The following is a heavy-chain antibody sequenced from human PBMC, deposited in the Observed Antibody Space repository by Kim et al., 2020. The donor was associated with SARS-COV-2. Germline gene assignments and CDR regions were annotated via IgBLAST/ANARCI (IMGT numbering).Heavy chain of an antibody. CDR3: ARHGRSPRGQEWELHERGAFDI. CDR1: GYSFTSYW. CDR2: IYPGDSDT. D-gene: IGHD1-26*01. J-gene: IGHJ3*02. Sequence: GESLKISCKGSGYSFTSYWIGWVRQMPGKGLEWMGIIYPGDSDTRYSPSFQGQVTISADKSISTAYLQWSSLKASDTAMYYCARHGRSPRGQEWELHERGAFDIWGQGTMVTVSS. V-gene: IGHV5-51*01.